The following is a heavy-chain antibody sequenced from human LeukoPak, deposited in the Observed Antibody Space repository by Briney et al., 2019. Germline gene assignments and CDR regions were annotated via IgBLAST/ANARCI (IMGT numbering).Heavy chain of an antibody. D-gene: IGHD1/OR15-1a*01. CDR2: ISWNSGSI. J-gene: IGHJ6*03. Sequence: GGSLRLSCAASGFTFDDYAMHWVRHAPGKGLEWVSGISWNSGSIGSADSVKGRFTISRDNAKNSLYLQMNSLRAEDTALYYCAKDKTGTTPYYYYMDVWGKGTTVTVSS. V-gene: IGHV3-9*01. CDR1: GFTFDDYA. CDR3: AKDKTGTTPYYYYMDV.